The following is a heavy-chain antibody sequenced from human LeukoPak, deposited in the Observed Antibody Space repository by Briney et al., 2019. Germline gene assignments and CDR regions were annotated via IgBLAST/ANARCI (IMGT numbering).Heavy chain of an antibody. Sequence: SETLSLTCDVYGGSFSGYYWNWIRQPPGKALEWIGEINHSGSTNYNPSLKSRVTISVDTSKNQFSLKLSSVTAADTAVYYCARGLRDGMDVWGQGTMVTVSS. CDR1: GGSFSGYY. CDR3: ARGLRDGMDV. J-gene: IGHJ6*02. CDR2: INHSGST. V-gene: IGHV4-34*01.